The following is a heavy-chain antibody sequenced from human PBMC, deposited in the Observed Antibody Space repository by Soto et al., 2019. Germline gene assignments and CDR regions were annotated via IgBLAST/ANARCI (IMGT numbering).Heavy chain of an antibody. CDR3: ARAISGYVT. V-gene: IGHV1-3*04. D-gene: IGHD5-12*01. J-gene: IGHJ5*02. CDR2: INTGNGNT. Sequence: QVQLVQSGAEVKKPGASVKVSCKASGITSTTYAIHWVRQAPGQGLEWMGWINTGNGNTRYSQRFLGRVSLTTDTSTSTASMGLSSLTSEDTAVYFRARAISGYVTWGQGTPITGSS. CDR1: GITSTTYA.